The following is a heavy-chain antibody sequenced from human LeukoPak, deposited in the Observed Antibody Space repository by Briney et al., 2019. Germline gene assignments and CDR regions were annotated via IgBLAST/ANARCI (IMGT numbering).Heavy chain of an antibody. CDR3: ARDYYGSGSRNGMDV. CDR1: GFTFSSYA. J-gene: IGHJ6*02. D-gene: IGHD3-10*01. Sequence: PGGSLRLSCAASGFTFSSYAMHWVRQAPGKGLGWVAVISYDGSNKYYADSVKGRFTISRDNSKNTLYLQMNSLRAEDTAVYYCARDYYGSGSRNGMDVWGQGTTVTVSS. CDR2: ISYDGSNK. V-gene: IGHV3-30-3*01.